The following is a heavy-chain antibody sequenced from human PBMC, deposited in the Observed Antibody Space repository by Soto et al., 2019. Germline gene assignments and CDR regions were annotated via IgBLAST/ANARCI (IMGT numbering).Heavy chain of an antibody. Sequence: PGGSLRLSCAASGFTFRSYAMNLFRQAPGKGLEWVSAISASGGTTYYADSVKGRFTISRDNSKNTLYLQMNSLRAEDTAVYYCAKDLGNYYYDSSGYSSYGMDVWGQGTTVTVSS. CDR2: ISASGGTT. V-gene: IGHV3-23*01. J-gene: IGHJ6*02. CDR1: GFTFRSYA. D-gene: IGHD3-22*01. CDR3: AKDLGNYYYDSSGYSSYGMDV.